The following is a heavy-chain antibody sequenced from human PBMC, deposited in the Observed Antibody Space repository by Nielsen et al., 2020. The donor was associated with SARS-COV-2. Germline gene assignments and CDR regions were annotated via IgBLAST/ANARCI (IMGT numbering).Heavy chain of an antibody. CDR2: ISWNSGSI. D-gene: IGHD2-2*01. V-gene: IGHV3-9*01. CDR3: ATLRGGVVPAAKKGSDYYYYYGMDV. CDR1: GFTFDDYA. Sequence: GGSLRLSCAASGFTFDDYAMHWVRQAPGKGLEWVSGISWNSGSIGYADSVKGRFTISRDNAKNSLYLQMNSLRAEDTALYYCATLRGGVVPAAKKGSDYYYYYGMDVWGQGTTVTVSS. J-gene: IGHJ6*02.